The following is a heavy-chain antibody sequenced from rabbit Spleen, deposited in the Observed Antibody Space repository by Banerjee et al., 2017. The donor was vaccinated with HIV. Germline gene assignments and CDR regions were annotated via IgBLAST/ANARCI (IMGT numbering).Heavy chain of an antibody. D-gene: IGHD8-1*01. V-gene: IGHV1S40*01. CDR2: IYGGSSGST. Sequence: QSLEESGGDLVKPGASLTLTCTASGFSFSSNYYMCWVRQAPGKGLECIACIYGGSSGSTWYASWAKGRFTCSKTSSTTVTLQMTSLTVADTATYFCARDTGSSFSSYGMDLWGPGHPRHRL. CDR3: ARDTGSSFSSYGMDL. CDR1: GFSFSSNYY. J-gene: IGHJ6*01.